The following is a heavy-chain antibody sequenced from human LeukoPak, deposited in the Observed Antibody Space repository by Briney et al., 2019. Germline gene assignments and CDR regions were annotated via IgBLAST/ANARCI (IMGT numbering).Heavy chain of an antibody. CDR3: ARGRPHGNDY. V-gene: IGHV3-74*01. Sequence: GGSLRLSCAASGFTFSSYWMNWVRQAPGKGLFCVSPLATDASLTTYAHSLNRRFSISRDNAKNTLYLQMNSLRVEDTAVYYCARGRPHGNDYWGQGTLVTVSS. CDR2: LATDASLT. CDR1: GFTFSSYW. D-gene: IGHD4-23*01. J-gene: IGHJ4*02.